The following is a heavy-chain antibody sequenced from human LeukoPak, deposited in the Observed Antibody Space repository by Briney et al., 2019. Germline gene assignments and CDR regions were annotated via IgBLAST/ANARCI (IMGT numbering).Heavy chain of an antibody. CDR1: GGSISRSTYY. CDR2: IYYSGRT. CDR3: PRLVAAPGTYYFDY. V-gene: IGHV4-39*01. J-gene: IGHJ4*02. D-gene: IGHD6-13*01. Sequence: SETLSLTCTVSGGSISRSTYYWGWIRQPPGKGLEWIGSIYYSGRTYYNPSVKSRVTISVDTSKNQFSLKLSSVTAADTAVYYCPRLVAAPGTYYFDYWGQGTLVTVSS.